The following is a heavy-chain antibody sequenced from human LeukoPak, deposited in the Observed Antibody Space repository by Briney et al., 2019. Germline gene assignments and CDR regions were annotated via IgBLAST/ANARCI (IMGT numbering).Heavy chain of an antibody. CDR1: GGSFSGYY. CDR2: INHSGST. CDR3: ARGVDTAMVSEFDY. J-gene: IGHJ4*02. D-gene: IGHD5-18*01. Sequence: SETPSLTCAVYGGSFSGYYWSWIRQPPGKGLEWIGEINHSGSTNYNPSLKSRVTISVDTSKNQFSLKLSSVTAADTAVYYCARGVDTAMVSEFDYWGQGTLVTVSS. V-gene: IGHV4-34*01.